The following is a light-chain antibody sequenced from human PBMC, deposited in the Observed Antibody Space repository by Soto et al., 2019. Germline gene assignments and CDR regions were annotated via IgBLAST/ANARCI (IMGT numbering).Light chain of an antibody. V-gene: IGKV3-20*01. CDR1: ESISSSY. Sequence: EIVLTQSPGTLSLSPGEGATLSCRASESISSSYLAWYQQRPGQSPSLLIYAASSRAAGIPDRFSGSGSGADFTLTISRLEPEDFAVYYCQLYGGSHMFSFGQGTKVDIK. CDR2: AAS. CDR3: QLYGGSHMFS. J-gene: IGKJ2*01.